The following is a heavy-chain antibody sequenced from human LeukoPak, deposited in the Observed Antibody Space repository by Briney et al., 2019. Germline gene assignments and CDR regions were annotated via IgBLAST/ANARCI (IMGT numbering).Heavy chain of an antibody. D-gene: IGHD3-9*01. Sequence: PSETLSLTCAVYGGSFSGYYWSWIRQPPGKGLEWIGEINHSGSSNYNPSLKSRVTISVDTSKNQFSLKLSSVTAADTAVYYCARLSITIFYLHYMDVWGKGTTVTVSS. CDR3: ARLSITIFYLHYMDV. J-gene: IGHJ6*03. CDR1: GGSFSGYY. V-gene: IGHV4-34*01. CDR2: INHSGSS.